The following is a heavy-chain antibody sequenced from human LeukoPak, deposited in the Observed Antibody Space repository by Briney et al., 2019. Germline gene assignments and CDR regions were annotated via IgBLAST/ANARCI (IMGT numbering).Heavy chain of an antibody. Sequence: GGSLRLSCAASGFTFSSFWLTWVRQAPGKGLEWVANIERDGSKKTYVDSVKGRFTISRDNAKNSLYLQMSSLRAEDTAVYYWVTDPAAADSFWGQGTLVAVSA. D-gene: IGHD6-13*01. V-gene: IGHV3-7*01. CDR3: VTDPAAADSF. CDR1: GFTFSSFW. CDR2: IERDGSKK. J-gene: IGHJ4*02.